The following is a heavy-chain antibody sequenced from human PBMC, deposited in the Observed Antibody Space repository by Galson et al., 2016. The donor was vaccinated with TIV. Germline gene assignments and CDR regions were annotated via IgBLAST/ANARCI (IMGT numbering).Heavy chain of an antibody. CDR2: ISVYNGDT. J-gene: IGHJ6*02. CDR3: ARPMYYYGSGSFQYYGMDV. D-gene: IGHD3-10*01. V-gene: IGHV1-18*01. Sequence: SVKVSCKASGYTFTSFGFSWVRQAPGQGLEWMGWISVYNGDTDYAVKFQGRVTLTTDRYTDTAYMDLRSLGSDDTAVYFCARPMYYYGSGSFQYYGMDVWGQGTTVTVSS. CDR1: GYTFTSFG.